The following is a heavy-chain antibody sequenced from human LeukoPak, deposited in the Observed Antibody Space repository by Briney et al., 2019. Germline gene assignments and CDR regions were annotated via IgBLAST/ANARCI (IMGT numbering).Heavy chain of an antibody. CDR1: GFIISNFD. J-gene: IGHJ2*01. CDR3: ARREGFDL. Sequence: GGSLRLSCGASGFIISNFDMNWVRQAPGKGLEGVSSISWSSNYIYYADSVKGRFTISRDNAKNSLYLQMNSLRAEDTAVYYCARREGFDLWGRGTLVTVSS. CDR2: ISWSSNYI. V-gene: IGHV3-21*01.